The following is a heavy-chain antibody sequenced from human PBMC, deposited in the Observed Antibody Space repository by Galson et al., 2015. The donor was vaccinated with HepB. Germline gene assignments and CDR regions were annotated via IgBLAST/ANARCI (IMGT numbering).Heavy chain of an antibody. CDR2: ISAGNGNT. Sequence: SVKVSCKASGYTFTSYAMHWVRQAPGQRLEWMGWISAGNGNTRYSQKFQGRVTITRDTSASTAYMELSSLRSEDTAVYYCTRAGDLYCISMSCYAGYYYGMDVWGPGTTVTVSS. CDR1: GYTFTSYA. J-gene: IGHJ6*02. V-gene: IGHV1-3*01. CDR3: TRAGDLYCISMSCYAGYYYGMDV. D-gene: IGHD2-2*01.